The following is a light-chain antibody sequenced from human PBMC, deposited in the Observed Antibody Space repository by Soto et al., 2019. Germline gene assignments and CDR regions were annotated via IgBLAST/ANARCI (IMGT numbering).Light chain of an antibody. Sequence: EIVLTQSPGTLSLSPGERATLSCRASQSLSSSYLAWYQQKPGQAPRLLIYDASNRATGIPDRFSGSGSGTDFTLTISRLEPEDFAVYYCQQYGSSIIFGQGARLEI. CDR2: DAS. CDR1: QSLSSSY. V-gene: IGKV3-20*01. J-gene: IGKJ5*01. CDR3: QQYGSSII.